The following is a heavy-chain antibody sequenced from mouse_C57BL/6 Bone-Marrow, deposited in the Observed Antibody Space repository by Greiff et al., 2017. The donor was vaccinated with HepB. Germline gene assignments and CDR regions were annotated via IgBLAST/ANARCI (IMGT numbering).Heavy chain of an antibody. J-gene: IGHJ4*01. V-gene: IGHV5-2*01. Sequence: EVKLMESGGGLVQPGESLKLSCESNEYEFPSHDMSWVRKTPEKRLELVAAINSDGGSTYYPDTMERRFIISRDNTKKTLYLQMSSLRSEDTALYYCARHTTVVATDYAMDYWGQGTSVTVSS. CDR2: INSDGGST. CDR3: ARHTTVVATDYAMDY. D-gene: IGHD1-1*01. CDR1: EYEFPSHD.